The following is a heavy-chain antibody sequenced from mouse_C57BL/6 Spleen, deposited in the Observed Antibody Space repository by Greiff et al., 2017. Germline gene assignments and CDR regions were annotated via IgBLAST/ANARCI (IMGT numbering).Heavy chain of an antibody. Sequence: EVQGVESGGGLVKPGGSLKLSCAASGFTFSSYAMSWVRQTPEKRLEWVATISDGGSYTYYPDNVKGRFTISRDNAKNNLYLQMSHLKSEDTAMYYCASYQTAQATDYAMDYWGQGTSVTVSS. CDR3: ASYQTAQATDYAMDY. CDR2: ISDGGSYT. J-gene: IGHJ4*01. D-gene: IGHD3-2*02. CDR1: GFTFSSYA. V-gene: IGHV5-4*01.